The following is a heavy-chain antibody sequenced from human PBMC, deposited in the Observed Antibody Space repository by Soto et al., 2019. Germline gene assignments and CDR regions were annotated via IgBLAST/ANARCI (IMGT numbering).Heavy chain of an antibody. Sequence: QVQLQESGPGLVKPSQTLSLTCTVSGGSISSGGYYWSWLRQHPGKGLEWIGYIYYAGSAYYNPSLESRVTISVDTSKNQFSLKLSSVTAADTAVYYCARFGRSSWNWIDPWGQGTLVTVSS. CDR3: ARFGRSSWNWIDP. J-gene: IGHJ5*02. D-gene: IGHD6-6*01. V-gene: IGHV4-31*03. CDR1: GGSISSGGYY. CDR2: IYYAGSA.